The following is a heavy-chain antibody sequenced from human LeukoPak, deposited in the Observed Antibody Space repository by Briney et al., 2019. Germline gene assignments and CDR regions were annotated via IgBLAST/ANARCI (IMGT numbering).Heavy chain of an antibody. CDR2: ISYDGSNK. CDR3: ARDRHIVVVTALDY. D-gene: IGHD2-21*02. V-gene: IGHV3-30-3*01. CDR1: GFTFSSYA. J-gene: IGHJ4*02. Sequence: AGGSLRLSCAASGFTFSSYAMHWVRQAPGKGLEWVAVISYDGSNKYYADSVKGRFTISRDNSKNTLYLQMNSLRAEDTAVYYCARDRHIVVVTALDYWGQGTLVTVSS.